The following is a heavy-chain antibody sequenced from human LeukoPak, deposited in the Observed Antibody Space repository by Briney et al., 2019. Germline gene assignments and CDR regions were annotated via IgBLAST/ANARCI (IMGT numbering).Heavy chain of an antibody. Sequence: ASVKVSCKVSGYTFTDYYMHWVQQAPGKGLEWMGLVDPEDGETIYAEKFQGRVTIAADTSTDTAYMELSSLRSEDTAVYYCATAVATTEIDYWGQGTLVTVSS. CDR1: GYTFTDYY. D-gene: IGHD4-23*01. J-gene: IGHJ4*02. CDR2: VDPEDGET. V-gene: IGHV1-69-2*01. CDR3: ATAVATTEIDY.